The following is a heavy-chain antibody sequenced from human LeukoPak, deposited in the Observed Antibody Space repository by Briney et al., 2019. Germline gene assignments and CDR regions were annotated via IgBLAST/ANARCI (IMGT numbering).Heavy chain of an antibody. CDR3: AREGGFYRPLDY. D-gene: IGHD6-25*01. V-gene: IGHV4-4*02. CDR1: GGSVSSTNW. CDR2: VHLDGRT. Sequence: PSETLSHTRGVSGGSVSSTNWWTWIRQPPGKGLEGIGEVHLDGRTNFNPSLKSRLTMSVDLSENHVSLKLTSVTAADTAVYYCAREGGFYRPLDYSGQGTLVTVSS. J-gene: IGHJ4*02.